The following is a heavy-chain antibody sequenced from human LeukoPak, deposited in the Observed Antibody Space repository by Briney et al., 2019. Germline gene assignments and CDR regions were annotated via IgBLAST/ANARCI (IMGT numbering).Heavy chain of an antibody. CDR2: ISAYNGNT. D-gene: IGHD3-10*01. CDR1: GYTFTSYG. Sequence: GGSVKVSCKASGYTFTSYGISWVRQAPGQGLEWMGWISAYNGNTNYAQKLQGRVTMTTDTSTSTAYMELRSLRSDDTAVYYCARDQQGSGTEAFDIWGQGTMVTVSS. V-gene: IGHV1-18*01. J-gene: IGHJ3*02. CDR3: ARDQQGSGTEAFDI.